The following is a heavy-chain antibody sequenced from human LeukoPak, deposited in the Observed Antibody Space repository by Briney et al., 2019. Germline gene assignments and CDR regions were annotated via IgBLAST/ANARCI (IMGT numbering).Heavy chain of an antibody. CDR1: GYTFTGYY. Sequence: VASVKVSCKASGYTFTGYYIHWVRQATGQGLEWMGWMNPNSGNTGYAQKFQGRVTMTRNTSISTAYMELSSLRSEDTAVYYCARVTPIRRITMVRGVIYYFDYWGQGTLVTVSS. CDR2: MNPNSGNT. CDR3: ARVTPIRRITMVRGVIYYFDY. D-gene: IGHD3-10*01. V-gene: IGHV1-8*02. J-gene: IGHJ4*02.